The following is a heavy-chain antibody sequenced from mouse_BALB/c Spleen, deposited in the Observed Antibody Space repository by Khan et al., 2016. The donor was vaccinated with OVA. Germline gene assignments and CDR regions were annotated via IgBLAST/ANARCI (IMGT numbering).Heavy chain of an antibody. CDR1: DFSLSTYG. CDR3: TRVYYRYDRYFDV. V-gene: IGHV2-4-1*01. CDR2: IWSGGST. J-gene: IGHJ1*01. Sequence: QVQLKQSGPGLVQPSQSLSITCTVTDFSLSTYGIHWVRQSPGKGLEWRGVIWSGGSTDYNAAFISRLSISKDNSKSQVFFKMNSLQTEDTAIYYCTRVYYRYDRYFDVWGAGTTVTVAS. D-gene: IGHD2-14*01.